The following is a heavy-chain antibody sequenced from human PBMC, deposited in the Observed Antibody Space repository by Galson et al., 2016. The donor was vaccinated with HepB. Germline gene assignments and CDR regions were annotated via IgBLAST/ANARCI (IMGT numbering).Heavy chain of an antibody. CDR2: ISYDGSND. D-gene: IGHD3-3*01. Sequence: SLRLSCAASGFTLRSYAIHWVRQAPGKGLEWLAIISYDGSNDYYADSVKGRFTISRDNSKNTLYLQMNSLRAEDTAVYYCARDGPPFCDFWSGYPCDAFDTWGQGTMVTVSS. CDR3: ARDGPPFCDFWSGYPCDAFDT. J-gene: IGHJ3*02. V-gene: IGHV3-30-3*01. CDR1: GFTLRSYA.